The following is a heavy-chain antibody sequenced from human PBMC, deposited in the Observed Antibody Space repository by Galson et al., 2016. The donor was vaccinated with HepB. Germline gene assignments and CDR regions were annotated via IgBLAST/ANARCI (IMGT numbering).Heavy chain of an antibody. Sequence: SETLSLTCTVSGGSISSSSYYWGWIRQPPGKGLEWIGSIFYSGTTHSNPPLTSRVTITVDTSKNQFSLKLSSVTAADTAVYYCARRGAYSSSSMGAFDIWGQGTMVTVSS. J-gene: IGHJ3*02. V-gene: IGHV4-39*01. D-gene: IGHD6-6*01. CDR2: IFYSGTT. CDR3: ARRGAYSSSSMGAFDI. CDR1: GGSISSSSYY.